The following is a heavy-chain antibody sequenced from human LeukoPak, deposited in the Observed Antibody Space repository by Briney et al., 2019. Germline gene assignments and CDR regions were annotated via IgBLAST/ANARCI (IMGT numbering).Heavy chain of an antibody. CDR3: ARDRYEGFDY. D-gene: IGHD3-16*02. J-gene: IGHJ4*02. CDR2: ITADNGNV. Sequence: ASVKVSCKASGYTFTSHGISWVRQAPGQGLEWMGWITADNGNVFYAQKFQGRVTLTTDTSTNTAYLELRSLRSDDTAVYFCARDRYEGFDYWGQGTLVTVSS. V-gene: IGHV1-18*01. CDR1: GYTFTSHG.